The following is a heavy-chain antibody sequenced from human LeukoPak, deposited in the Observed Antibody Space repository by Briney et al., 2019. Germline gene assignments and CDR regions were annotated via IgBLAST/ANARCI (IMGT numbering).Heavy chain of an antibody. CDR3: AKTKPYGTTWYGGID. CDR1: GLTFSNYA. CDR2: ISGSGDYT. J-gene: IGHJ4*02. Sequence: PGGSLRLSCAASGLTFSNYAMTWVRQSPGKGLARVSAISGSGDYTYYADSVKGRYTISRDNSKNTLYLQMNSLRAEDTAVYYCAKTKPYGTTWYGGIDWGQGALVTVSS. V-gene: IGHV3-23*01. D-gene: IGHD6-13*01.